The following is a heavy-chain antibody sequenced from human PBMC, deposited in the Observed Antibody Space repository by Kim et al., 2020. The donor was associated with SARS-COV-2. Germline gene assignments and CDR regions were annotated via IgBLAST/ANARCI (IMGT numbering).Heavy chain of an antibody. J-gene: IGHJ1*01. D-gene: IGHD3-22*01. CDR3: TSKYYYDTSGFYYADW. CDR2: IHHSGST. Sequence: SETLSLTCAVSGYSISSGYYWGWIRQPPGKGLEWIGSIHHSGSTYYNPSLKSRVGISIDTSKNQFSPRLNSVTAADTAVYYCTSKYYYDTSGFYYADWWGQGTLVTVSS. V-gene: IGHV4-38-2*01. CDR1: GYSISSGYY.